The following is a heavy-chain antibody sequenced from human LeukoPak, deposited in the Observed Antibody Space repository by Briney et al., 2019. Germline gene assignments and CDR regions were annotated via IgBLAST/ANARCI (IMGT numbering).Heavy chain of an antibody. CDR3: ARVQVIGYSYGFDY. D-gene: IGHD5-18*01. CDR2: IYYSGST. V-gene: IGHV4-30-4*01. CDR1: GGSISSGDYY. J-gene: IGHJ4*02. Sequence: PSETLSLTCTVSGGSISSGDYYWSWIRQPPGKGLEWIGYIYYSGSTYYNPSLKSRVTISVDTSKNQFSLKLSPVTAADTAVYYCARVQVIGYSYGFDYWGQGTLVTVSS.